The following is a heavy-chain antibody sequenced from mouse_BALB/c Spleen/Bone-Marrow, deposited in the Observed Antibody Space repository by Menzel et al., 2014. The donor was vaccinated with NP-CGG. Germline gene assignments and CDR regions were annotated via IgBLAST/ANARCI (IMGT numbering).Heavy chain of an antibody. V-gene: IGHV3-2*02. J-gene: IGHJ2*01. CDR1: GYSITSDYA. Sequence: VQLQQSGPGLVKPSQSLSLTCTVTGYSITSDYAWNWIRQFPGTKLEWMGYVSSSGSTSYRPSLKSRISITRDTSKNQFFLQLNSVTAEDTGTYYCARDYYGSSYFDYWGQGTTLTVSS. CDR2: VSSSGST. CDR3: ARDYYGSSYFDY. D-gene: IGHD1-1*01.